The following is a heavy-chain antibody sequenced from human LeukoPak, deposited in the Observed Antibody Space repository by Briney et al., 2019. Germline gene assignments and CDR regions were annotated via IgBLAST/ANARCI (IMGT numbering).Heavy chain of an antibody. J-gene: IGHJ4*02. CDR3: ARDGFVGAADY. CDR1: EFIFSGYW. D-gene: IGHD6-13*01. Sequence: PGGSLRLSCAASEFIFSGYWMNWVRQAPGKGLEWVANIKQDGSEKQYVDSVRGRFTISRDNAKNSLYLQMNSLRVEDMAVYYCARDGFVGAADYWGQGTLVTVSS. V-gene: IGHV3-7*01. CDR2: IKQDGSEK.